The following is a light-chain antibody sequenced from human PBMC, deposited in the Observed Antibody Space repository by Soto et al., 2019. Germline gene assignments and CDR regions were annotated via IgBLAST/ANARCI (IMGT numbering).Light chain of an antibody. J-gene: IGLJ1*01. V-gene: IGLV2-14*03. CDR1: SSDVGGYDF. CDR2: EVS. CDR3: SSHTTSNTRV. Sequence: QSVLTQPASVSGSPGQSITISCTGTSSDVGGYDFVSWYQQHPDKAPILLIYEVSNRPSGVSDRFSGSKSVNTATLTISGLQADGEADYYSSSHTTSNTRVFGTGTKVTVL.